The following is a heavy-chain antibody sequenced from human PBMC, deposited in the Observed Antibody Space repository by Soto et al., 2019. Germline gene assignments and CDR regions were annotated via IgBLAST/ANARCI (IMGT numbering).Heavy chain of an antibody. V-gene: IGHV3-23*01. J-gene: IGHJ4*02. CDR3: ANYNDDYGDYNYFDY. D-gene: IGHD4-17*01. CDR2: VSGSGGNT. Sequence: GGSLRLSCAASGFTFSDYYMSWVRQAPGKGLEWISTVSGSGGNTYYAKSVEGRFTISRDNSKNTLYLQMNSLRAEDTAVYYCANYNDDYGDYNYFDYWGQGPLVTVSS. CDR1: GFTFSDYY.